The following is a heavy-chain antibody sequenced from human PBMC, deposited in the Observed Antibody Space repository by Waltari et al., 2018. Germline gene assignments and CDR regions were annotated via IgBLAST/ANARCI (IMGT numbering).Heavy chain of an antibody. CDR2: ISAYNGNT. Sequence: QVQLVQSGAEVKKPGASVKVSCKASGYTFTSYGISWVRQAPGQGLEWMGWISAYNGNTNYAQEIQGRVTMATDTSTSRAYMELRSLRSYDAAVYYCARHDYYGSGSYSFIRYYYYGMDVWGQGTTVTVSS. D-gene: IGHD3-10*01. CDR1: GYTFTSYG. J-gene: IGHJ6*02. CDR3: ARHDYYGSGSYSFIRYYYYGMDV. V-gene: IGHV1-18*01.